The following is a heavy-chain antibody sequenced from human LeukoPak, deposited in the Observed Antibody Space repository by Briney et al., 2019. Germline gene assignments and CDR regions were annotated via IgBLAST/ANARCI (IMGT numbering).Heavy chain of an antibody. CDR2: IYYSGST. CDR1: GGSFSGYY. J-gene: IGHJ4*02. Sequence: NPSETLSLTCAVYGGSFSGYYWSWIRQPPGKGLEWIAYIYYSGSTNYNPSLQSRVTISVDTSRNQFSLKLSSVTTADTAIYYCARMRPNGEHDYWGQGTLVTVSS. D-gene: IGHD4-17*01. CDR3: ARMRPNGEHDY. V-gene: IGHV4-59*01.